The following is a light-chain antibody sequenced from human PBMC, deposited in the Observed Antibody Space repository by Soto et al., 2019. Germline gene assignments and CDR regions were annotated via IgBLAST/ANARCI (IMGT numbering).Light chain of an antibody. J-gene: IGKJ1*01. V-gene: IGKV3-20*01. Sequence: EIVLTQSPGTLSLSPGERATLPCRASQSVGTTYLACYQQKPGQSPVRLIYGASSRATGITDRFSGSGSGTDFNLTISRLEPEDFAVYYGQQYGSSPTWTFGQGTKVEL. CDR3: QQYGSSPTWT. CDR1: QSVGTTY. CDR2: GAS.